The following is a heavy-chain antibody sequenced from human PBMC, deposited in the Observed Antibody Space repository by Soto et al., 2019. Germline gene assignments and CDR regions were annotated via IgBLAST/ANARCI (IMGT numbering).Heavy chain of an antibody. D-gene: IGHD6-6*01. CDR2: IKQDGSEK. CDR1: GFTFSSYW. Sequence: GGSLRLSCAASGFTFSSYWMSWVRQAPGKGLEWVANIKQDGSEKYYVDSVKGRFTISRDNAKNSLYLQMNSLRAEDTAVYYCARSLAARPFLYYYGMDVWGQGTTVTVSS. CDR3: ARSLAARPFLYYYGMDV. V-gene: IGHV3-7*05. J-gene: IGHJ6*02.